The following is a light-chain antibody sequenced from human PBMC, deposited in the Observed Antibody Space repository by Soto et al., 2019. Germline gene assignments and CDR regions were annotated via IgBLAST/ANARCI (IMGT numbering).Light chain of an antibody. CDR3: QQRSNWPLT. V-gene: IGKV3-11*01. Sequence: EIVLTQSPATLSLSPGDRATLSCRASQSVSSFLAWYRQKPGQAPRLLIYDASKRAAGIPDRFSGSGSETDSTLTISTLEPEDFAVYYCQQRSNWPLTFGGGTKVEIK. CDR2: DAS. CDR1: QSVSSF. J-gene: IGKJ4*01.